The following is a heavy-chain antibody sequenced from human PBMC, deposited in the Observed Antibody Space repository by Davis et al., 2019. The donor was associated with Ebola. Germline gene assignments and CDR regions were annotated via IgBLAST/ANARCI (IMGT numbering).Heavy chain of an antibody. Sequence: ASVKVSCKTSGYSFRTYAMNWVRQAPGQGLEWMGWINTNTGNPTYAQGFAGRFVFSLDTSVSTAYLQISSLKAEDTAVYYCARDTPDCSGGSCYSWFDPWGQGTLVTVSS. J-gene: IGHJ5*02. CDR2: INTNTGNP. V-gene: IGHV7-4-1*02. CDR3: ARDTPDCSGGSCYSWFDP. D-gene: IGHD2-15*01. CDR1: GYSFRTYA.